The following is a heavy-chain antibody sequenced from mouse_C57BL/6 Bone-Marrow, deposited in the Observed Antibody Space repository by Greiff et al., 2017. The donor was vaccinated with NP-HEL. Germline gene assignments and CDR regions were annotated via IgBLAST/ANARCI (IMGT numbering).Heavy chain of an antibody. CDR2: IDPSDSET. CDR1: GYTFTSYW. Sequence: QVQLQQPGAELVRPGSSVKLSCKASGYTFTSYWMHWVKQRPIQGLEWIGNIDPSDSETHYNQKFKDKATLTVDKSSSTAYMQLSSLTSEDSAVYYCARVPFYGLFDYWGQGTTLTVSS. D-gene: IGHD1-1*01. J-gene: IGHJ2*01. CDR3: ARVPFYGLFDY. V-gene: IGHV1-52*01.